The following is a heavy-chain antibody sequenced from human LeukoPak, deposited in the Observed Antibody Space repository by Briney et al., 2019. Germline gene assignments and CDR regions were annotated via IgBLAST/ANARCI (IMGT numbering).Heavy chain of an antibody. Sequence: PSETLSLTCTVSGGSINSYYWSWIRQPAGKGLEWIGRIYYSGSTNYNPSLKSRVTISVDTSKNQFSLKLSSVTAADTAVYYCARSNQLGELEINWFDPWGQGTLVTVSS. CDR3: ARSNQLGELEINWFDP. J-gene: IGHJ5*02. CDR1: GGSINSYY. V-gene: IGHV4-4*07. CDR2: IYYSGST. D-gene: IGHD7-27*01.